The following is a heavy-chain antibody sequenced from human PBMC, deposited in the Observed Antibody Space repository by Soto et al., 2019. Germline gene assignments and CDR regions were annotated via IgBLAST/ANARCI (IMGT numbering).Heavy chain of an antibody. D-gene: IGHD6-19*01. CDR1: GFTFSDHT. V-gene: IGHV3-21*01. J-gene: IGHJ6*02. CDR2: VSGDRGYI. CDR3: ARDREKQWLAYYFFAMDV. Sequence: EVQLVESGGGLVKPGGSLRLSCVASGFTFSDHTISWVRQAPGRGLEWVSSVSGDRGYIYSADSLKGRFTISRDNAKNSLHLQMDSLRVEDTAVYYCARDREKQWLAYYFFAMDVWGQGTTVTVSS.